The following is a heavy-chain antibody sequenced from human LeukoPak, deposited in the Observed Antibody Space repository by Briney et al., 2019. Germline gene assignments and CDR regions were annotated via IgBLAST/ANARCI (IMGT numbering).Heavy chain of an antibody. CDR2: ISAYNGNR. J-gene: IGHJ4*02. CDR1: GYTFTSFG. D-gene: IGHD5-18*01. Sequence: ASVKVSCKASGYTFTSFGISWVRQAPGQGLEWMGWISAYNGNRKYAQKVQGRVTMTTDTSTSTAYMELRSLTSDDTAVYYCARDLGEDTTMIFFDFWGQGTLVTVSS. CDR3: ARDLGEDTTMIFFDF. V-gene: IGHV1-18*01.